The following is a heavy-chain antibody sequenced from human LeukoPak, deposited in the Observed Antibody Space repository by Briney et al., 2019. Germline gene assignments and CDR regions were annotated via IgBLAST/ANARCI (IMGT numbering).Heavy chain of an antibody. D-gene: IGHD2-2*01. CDR1: GGSISSYY. V-gene: IGHV4-4*09. Sequence: SETLSLTCTVSGGSISSYYWSWIRQPPGKGLEWIGYIYTSGSTNYNPSLESRATISVDTSKNQFSLKLSSVTAADTAVYYCARGRADVVPFDYWGQGTLVTVSS. CDR2: IYTSGST. J-gene: IGHJ4*02. CDR3: ARGRADVVPFDY.